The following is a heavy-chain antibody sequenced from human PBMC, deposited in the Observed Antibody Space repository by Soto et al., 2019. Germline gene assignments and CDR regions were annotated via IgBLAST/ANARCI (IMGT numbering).Heavy chain of an antibody. CDR3: VRHLNGSGDY. CDR1: GGSTTSDY. V-gene: IGHV4-59*01. CDR2: IFHSLGA. Sequence: PSETLSRTCTVSGGSTTSDYWSWIRQPPGKGLEWLGYIFHSLGAKYNPSLGSRGTISLDTSKNQLSLSLRSVTAADTAIYFCVRHLNGSGDYWGQGTLVNVSS. D-gene: IGHD3-10*01. J-gene: IGHJ4*02.